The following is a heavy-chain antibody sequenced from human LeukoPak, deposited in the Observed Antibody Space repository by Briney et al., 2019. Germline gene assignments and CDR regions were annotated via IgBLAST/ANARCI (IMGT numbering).Heavy chain of an antibody. CDR2: IIPILGIA. D-gene: IGHD3-9*01. J-gene: IGHJ6*02. Sequence: SVKVSCKASGGTFSSYAISWVRQAPGQGLEWMGRIIPILGIANYAQKFQGRVTITADKSTSTAYMELSSLRSEDTAVYYCARDRPTYYDILTGYSNGMDVWGQGTTVTVSS. CDR1: GGTFSSYA. CDR3: ARDRPTYYDILTGYSNGMDV. V-gene: IGHV1-69*04.